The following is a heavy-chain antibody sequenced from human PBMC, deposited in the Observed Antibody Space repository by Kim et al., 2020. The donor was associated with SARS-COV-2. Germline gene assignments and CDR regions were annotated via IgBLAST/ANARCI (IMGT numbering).Heavy chain of an antibody. D-gene: IGHD2-21*01. V-gene: IGHV4-31*02. J-gene: IGHJ4*02. CDR3: AGGWGEGY. CDR2: GST. Sequence: GSTYYDPSLKSRVTISVDTSKNQFSLKLSSVTAADTAVYYCAGGWGEGYWGQGTLVTVSS.